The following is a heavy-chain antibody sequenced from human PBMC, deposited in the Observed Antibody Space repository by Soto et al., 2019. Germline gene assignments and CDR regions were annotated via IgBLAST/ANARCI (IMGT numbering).Heavy chain of an antibody. CDR2: IYYSGST. CDR3: ARLKRYSSSWYDAFDI. CDR1: GGSISSYY. D-gene: IGHD6-13*01. V-gene: IGHV4-59*01. Sequence: SETLSLTCTVSGGSISSYYWSWIRQPPGKGLEWIGYIYYSGSTNYNPSLKSRVTISVDTSKNQFSLKLSSVTAADTAVYYCARLKRYSSSWYDAFDIWGQGTMVTVSS. J-gene: IGHJ3*02.